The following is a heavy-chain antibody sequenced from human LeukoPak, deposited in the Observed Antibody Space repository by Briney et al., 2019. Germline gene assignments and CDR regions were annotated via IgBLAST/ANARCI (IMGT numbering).Heavy chain of an antibody. CDR3: ARGSSGEDYFDY. D-gene: IGHD1-26*01. CDR1: GFTFSSYS. CDR2: ISSSSSYI. V-gene: IGHV3-21*01. Sequence: PGGSLRLSXAASGFTFSSYSMNWVRQAPGKGLEWVSSISSSSSYIYYADSVKGRFTISRDNAKNSLYLQMNSLRAEDTAVYYCARGSSGEDYFDYWGQGTLVTVSS. J-gene: IGHJ4*02.